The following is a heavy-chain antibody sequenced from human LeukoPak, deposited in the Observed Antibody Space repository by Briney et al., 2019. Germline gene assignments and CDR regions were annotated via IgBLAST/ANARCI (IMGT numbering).Heavy chain of an antibody. J-gene: IGHJ5*02. V-gene: IGHV3-30*04. CDR2: ISYDGGNK. CDR3: APGGYGSGPLRGWFDP. CDR1: GFTFSSYA. D-gene: IGHD3-10*01. Sequence: GGSLRLSCAASGFTFSSYAMHWVRQAPGKGLEWVAVISYDGGNKYYADSVKGRFTISRDNSKNTLYLQMNSLRAEDTAVYYCAPGGYGSGPLRGWFDPWGQGTLVTVSS.